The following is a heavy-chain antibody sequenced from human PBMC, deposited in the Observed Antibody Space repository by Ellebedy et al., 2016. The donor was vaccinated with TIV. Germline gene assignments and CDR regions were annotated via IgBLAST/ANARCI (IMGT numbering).Heavy chain of an antibody. CDR1: GFTLSSFA. CDR2: VSIDAIKN. CDR3: ARGHSFRDAFWSVLDN. D-gene: IGHD3-3*01. V-gene: IGHV3-30*15. J-gene: IGHJ4*02. Sequence: PGGSLRLSCGASGFTLSSFAMHWVRQAPGKGLEWVAVVSIDAIKNYYADSVKGRFTISRDSSKNTLYLQMSSLRVEDTAMYYCARGHSFRDAFWSVLDNWGQGTLVTVSS.